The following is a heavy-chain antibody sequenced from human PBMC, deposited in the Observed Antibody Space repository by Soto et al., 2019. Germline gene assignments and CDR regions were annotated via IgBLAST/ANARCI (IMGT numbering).Heavy chain of an antibody. CDR1: GFTFSSFG. Sequence: PGGSLRLSCAASGFTFSSFGMHWVRQAPGKGLEWVAVIWYDGSNKYYADSVKGRFTISRDNSKNTLYLQMNSLRAEDTAVYYCARVEGSSWDNYYYGMDVWGQGTTVTVSS. J-gene: IGHJ6*02. CDR3: ARVEGSSWDNYYYGMDV. CDR2: IWYDGSNK. V-gene: IGHV3-33*01. D-gene: IGHD6-13*01.